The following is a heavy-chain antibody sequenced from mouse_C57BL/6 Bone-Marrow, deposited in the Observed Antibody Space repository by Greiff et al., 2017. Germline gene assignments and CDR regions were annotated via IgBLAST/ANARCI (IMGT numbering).Heavy chain of an antibody. CDR3: ARAKYYDPPWFAY. CDR1: GYTFTSYW. V-gene: IGHV1-55*01. Sequence: QVQLQQPGAELVKPGASVKMSCNASGYTFTSYWITWVKQRPGQGLEWVGDLYPGSGSTNYNEKFKSKATLTDDTSSSTAYMQLSSLTSEDSAVYYCARAKYYDPPWFAYWGQGTLVTVSA. J-gene: IGHJ3*01. CDR2: LYPGSGST. D-gene: IGHD2-4*01.